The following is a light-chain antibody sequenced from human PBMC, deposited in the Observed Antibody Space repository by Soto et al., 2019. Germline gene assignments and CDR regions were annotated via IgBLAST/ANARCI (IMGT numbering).Light chain of an antibody. CDR2: GNK. V-gene: IGLV1-40*01. CDR1: NSNIGAGYD. CDR3: QAYDSRSASKV. Sequence: QPVLTQPPSVYGAPGQMVTISCSGSNSNIGAGYDVHWYQQLPGAAPTLLIYGNKNRPSGVPDRFSGSRSGTSASLAITGRQSDDEADYYCQAYDSRSASKVFGSGTQLTVL. J-gene: IGLJ7*01.